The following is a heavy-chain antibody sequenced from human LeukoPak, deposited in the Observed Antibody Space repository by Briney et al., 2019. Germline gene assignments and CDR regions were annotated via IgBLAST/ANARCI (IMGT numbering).Heavy chain of an antibody. Sequence: GGSLRLSCAASGFTFSSYSMNWVRQAPGKGLEWVSSISSSSSYIYYADSVKGRFTISRDNAKNSLYLQMNSLRAEDTAVYYCARGIIGEWLYDYWGQGTLVTVSS. J-gene: IGHJ4*02. CDR2: ISSSSSYI. CDR1: GFTFSSYS. V-gene: IGHV3-21*01. D-gene: IGHD3-3*01. CDR3: ARGIIGEWLYDY.